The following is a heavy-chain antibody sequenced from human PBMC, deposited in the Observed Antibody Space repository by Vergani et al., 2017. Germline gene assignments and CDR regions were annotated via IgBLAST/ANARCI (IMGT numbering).Heavy chain of an antibody. CDR1: GFTFSNAW. V-gene: IGHV3-48*01. CDR2: VSTGTKSQ. D-gene: IGHD2-2*01. J-gene: IGHJ3*01. CDR3: AXEYSSTSGRAFDF. Sequence: EVQLVESGGGLVKPGGSLRLSCAASGFTFSNAWMSWVRQAPGKGLEWVSFVSTGTKSQSYAESVKGRFTISRDSAKNSLYLQMDSLRAEDTAVYYCAXEYSSTSGRAFDFWGQGTKVTVSS.